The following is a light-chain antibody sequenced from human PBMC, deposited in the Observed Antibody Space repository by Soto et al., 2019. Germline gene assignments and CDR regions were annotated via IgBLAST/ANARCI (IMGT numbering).Light chain of an antibody. CDR2: GSS. CDR3: QPRSHWPRT. J-gene: IGKJ1*01. V-gene: IGKV3-11*01. Sequence: EIVLTQSPAPLSLSPGERATLSCRASQSISSYLSLYQQKPGQAPRLLIYGSSTMAAGIPARFSGSGSGTDFTLTISSLEPEDFAVYYCQPRSHWPRTFGQGTKLEIK. CDR1: QSISSY.